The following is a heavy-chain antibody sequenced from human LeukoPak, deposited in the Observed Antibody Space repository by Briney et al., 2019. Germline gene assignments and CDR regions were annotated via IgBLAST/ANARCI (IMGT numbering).Heavy chain of an antibody. CDR3: AKHPGAGSPNGFYDY. D-gene: IGHD6-19*01. CDR2: IGSSGTST. CDR1: GFTFSTYA. J-gene: IGHJ4*02. Sequence: GGSLRLSCAASGFTFSTYAMSWVRQAPGKGLEWVSAIGSSGTSTYYADSVKGQFTISRDNSRNTLYLQMNSLRAEDTAFYYCAKHPGAGSPNGFYDYWGQGTLVTVSS. V-gene: IGHV3-23*01.